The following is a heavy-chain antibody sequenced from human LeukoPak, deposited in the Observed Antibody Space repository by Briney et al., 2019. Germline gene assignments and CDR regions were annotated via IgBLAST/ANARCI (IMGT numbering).Heavy chain of an antibody. CDR3: ARDGSGWTDDAFDI. D-gene: IGHD6-19*01. V-gene: IGHV4-34*01. CDR2: INHSGST. Sequence: SETLSLTCAVYGGSFSGYYWSWIRQPPGKGLEWIGEINHSGSTNYNPSLKSRVTISVDTSKNQFSLKLSSVTAADTAVYCCARDGSGWTDDAFDIWGQGTMVTVSS. CDR1: GGSFSGYY. J-gene: IGHJ3*02.